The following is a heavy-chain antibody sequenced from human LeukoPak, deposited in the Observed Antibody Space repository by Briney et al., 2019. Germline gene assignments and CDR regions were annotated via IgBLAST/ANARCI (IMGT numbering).Heavy chain of an antibody. CDR1: GFTFSSYG. V-gene: IGHV3-33*01. D-gene: IGHD3-10*01. Sequence: GGSLRLSCAASGFTFSSYGMHWVRQAPGKGLEWVAVIWYDGSNKYNADSVKGRFTISRDNSKNTLYLQMNSLRAEDTAVYYCARDPYGSGSRMVFDYWGQGTLVTVSS. CDR2: IWYDGSNK. CDR3: ARDPYGSGSRMVFDY. J-gene: IGHJ4*02.